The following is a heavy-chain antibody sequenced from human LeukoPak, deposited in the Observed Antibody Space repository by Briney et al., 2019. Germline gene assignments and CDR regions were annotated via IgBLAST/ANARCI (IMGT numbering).Heavy chain of an antibody. CDR2: IYPRDSDS. V-gene: IGHV5-51*01. CDR1: GYSFTTYW. Sequence: GESLKISCKGAGYSFTTYWIAWVRQMPGKGLEWMGIIYPRDSDSRYSPPFQGQVTISADKSISTAYLQWNSLKASDTAMYYCARMIGLGEVSPYFDYWGQGSLVTVSS. D-gene: IGHD3-16*02. CDR3: ARMIGLGEVSPYFDY. J-gene: IGHJ4*02.